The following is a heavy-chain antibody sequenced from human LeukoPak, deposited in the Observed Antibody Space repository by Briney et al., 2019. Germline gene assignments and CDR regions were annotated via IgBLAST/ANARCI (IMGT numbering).Heavy chain of an antibody. CDR2: INTNTGNP. Sequence: PSVKLSCKASGYTFTSYAMNWVRHAPGQGLEWMGWINTNTGNPTYAQGFTGRFVFSLDTSVSTAYLQISSLKAEDTAAYYCARDSSYGGNPVYMDVWGKGTTVTVSS. CDR1: GYTFTSYA. D-gene: IGHD4-23*01. CDR3: ARDSSYGGNPVYMDV. J-gene: IGHJ6*03. V-gene: IGHV7-4-1*02.